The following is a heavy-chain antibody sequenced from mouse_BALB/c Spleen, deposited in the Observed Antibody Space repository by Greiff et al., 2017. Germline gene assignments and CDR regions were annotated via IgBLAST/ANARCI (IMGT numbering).Heavy chain of an antibody. D-gene: IGHD1-1*01. CDR2: INPSTGYT. V-gene: IGHV1-7*01. Sequence: VQLVESGAELAKPGASVKMSCKASGYTFTSYWMHWVKQRPGQGLEWIGYINPSTGYTEYNQKFKDKATLTADKSSSTAYMQLSSLTSEDSAVYYCARSGHITTVVGGWGQGTLVTVSA. CDR1: GYTFTSYW. CDR3: ARSGHITTVVGG. J-gene: IGHJ3*01.